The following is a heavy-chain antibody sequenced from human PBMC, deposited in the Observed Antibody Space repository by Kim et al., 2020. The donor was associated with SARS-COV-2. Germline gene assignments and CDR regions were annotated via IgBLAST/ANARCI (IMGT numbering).Heavy chain of an antibody. CDR2: IYPGDSDT. J-gene: IGHJ4*02. D-gene: IGHD4-17*01. CDR1: GYSFTSYW. V-gene: IGHV5-51*01. Sequence: GESLKISCKGSGYSFTSYWIGWVRQMPGKGLEWMGIIYPGDSDTRYSPSFQGQVTISADKSISTAYLQWSSLKASDTAMYYCARLRFFTSAVTTQLTYYFDYWGQGTLVTVSS. CDR3: ARLRFFTSAVTTQLTYYFDY.